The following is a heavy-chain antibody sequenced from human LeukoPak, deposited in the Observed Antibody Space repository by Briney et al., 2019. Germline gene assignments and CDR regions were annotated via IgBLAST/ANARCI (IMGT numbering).Heavy chain of an antibody. V-gene: IGHV1-69*06. CDR2: IIPIFGTA. CDR3: ARARDSSGYWTVPYYYYYMDV. J-gene: IGHJ6*03. CDR1: GYTFTGYY. Sequence: ASVKVSCKASGYTFTGYYMHWVRQAPGQGLEWMGGIIPIFGTANYAQKFQGRVTITADKSTSTAYMELSSLRSEDTAVYYCARARDSSGYWTVPYYYYYMDVWGKGTTVTVSS. D-gene: IGHD3-22*01.